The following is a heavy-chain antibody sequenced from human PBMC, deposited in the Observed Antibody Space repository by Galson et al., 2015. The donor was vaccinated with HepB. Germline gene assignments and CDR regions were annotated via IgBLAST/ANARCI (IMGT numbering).Heavy chain of an antibody. CDR3: ARPGGVRSGSYYGFDY. CDR1: GGTFISYT. V-gene: IGHV1-69*06. CDR2: IIPMIDTT. D-gene: IGHD1-26*01. Sequence: SCKASGGTFISYTINWVRQAPGQGLEWMGGIIPMIDTTNYAQKFQGRVTITADKSTSTAYMELSSLRSEDTAVYYCARPGGVRSGSYYGFDYWGQGTLVTVSS. J-gene: IGHJ4*02.